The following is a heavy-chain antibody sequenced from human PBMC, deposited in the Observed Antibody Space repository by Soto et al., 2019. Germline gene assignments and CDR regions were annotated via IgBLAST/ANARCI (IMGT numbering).Heavy chain of an antibody. CDR2: IIPLFGTA. CDR1: GGIYSSNT. V-gene: IGHV1-69*06. J-gene: IGHJ5*02. Sequence: QVQLVQSGAEVKKPGSSVKISCKASGGIYSSNTINWLRQAAGQGPEWMGGIIPLFGTANYAEKFKDRVTITADKSTKTEYMELRSLRYEDTAVYYCASKATCGGDCYAFDPWGQGTLVTV. CDR3: ASKATCGGDCYAFDP. D-gene: IGHD2-21*02.